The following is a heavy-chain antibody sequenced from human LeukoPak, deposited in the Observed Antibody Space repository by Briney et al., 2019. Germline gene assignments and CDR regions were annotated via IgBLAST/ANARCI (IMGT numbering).Heavy chain of an antibody. V-gene: IGHV3-23*01. CDR3: AKDPGFIAARPVDY. J-gene: IGHJ4*02. Sequence: PGGSLRLSCAASGYTFSSYAMSWVRQAPGKGLEWVSAISGSGGSTYYADSVKGRFTISRDNSKNTLYLQMNSLRAEDTAVYYCAKDPGFIAARPVDYWGQGTLVTVSS. D-gene: IGHD6-6*01. CDR1: GYTFSSYA. CDR2: ISGSGGST.